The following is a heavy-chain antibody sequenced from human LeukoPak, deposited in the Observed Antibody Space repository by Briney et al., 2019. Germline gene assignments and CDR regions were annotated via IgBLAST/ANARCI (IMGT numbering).Heavy chain of an antibody. V-gene: IGHV3-48*03. Sequence: GGSLRLSCAASGFTFSSYEMNWVRQAPGKGLEWVSYISSSGSTIYYADSVKGRFTISRDNAKNSLYLQMNSLSAEDTAVYHCARVTYYYDSSGYSGRVLGYWGQGTLVTVSS. CDR1: GFTFSSYE. CDR2: ISSSGSTI. D-gene: IGHD3-22*01. CDR3: ARVTYYYDSSGYSGRVLGY. J-gene: IGHJ4*02.